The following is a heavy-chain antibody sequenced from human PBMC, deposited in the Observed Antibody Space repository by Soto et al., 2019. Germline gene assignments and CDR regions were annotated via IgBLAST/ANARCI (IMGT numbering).Heavy chain of an antibody. V-gene: IGHV4-39*01. CDR1: GGSIRSSNYY. CDR2: IYYSGDT. D-gene: IGHD1-1*01. CDR3: ASLQVPGNFDY. J-gene: IGHJ4*02. Sequence: QLQLQESGPGLVKPSETLSLTCTVSGGSIRSSNYYWAWVRQPPGKGLEWIANIYYSGDTYFHPSLRNRLTVSVDTSKKQFSLKRRSLTAADTAMYYCASLQVPGNFDYWGQGTLVTVSS.